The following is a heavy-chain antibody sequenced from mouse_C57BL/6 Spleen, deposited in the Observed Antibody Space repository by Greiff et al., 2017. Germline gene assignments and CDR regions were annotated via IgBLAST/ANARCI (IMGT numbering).Heavy chain of an antibody. CDR3: ARSVGYYAMDY. J-gene: IGHJ4*01. D-gene: IGHD1-1*02. Sequence: VQLQQPGAELVRPGTSVKLSCKASGYTFTSYWMHWVKQRPGQGLEWIGVIDPSDSYTNYNQKFKGKATLTVDTSSSTAYMQLSSLTSEDSAVYYCARSVGYYAMDYWGQGTSVTVSS. CDR2: IDPSDSYT. V-gene: IGHV1-59*01. CDR1: GYTFTSYW.